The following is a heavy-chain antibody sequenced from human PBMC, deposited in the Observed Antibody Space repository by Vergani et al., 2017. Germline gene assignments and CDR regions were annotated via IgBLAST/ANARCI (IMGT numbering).Heavy chain of an antibody. J-gene: IGHJ4*02. CDR1: GFTFSSYA. CDR3: AKDRAEVVVASDE. Sequence: EVQLLESGGGLVQPGGSLRLSCAASGFTFSSYAMSWVRQAPGKGLEWVSAISGSGGSTYYTDSVKGRFTIARDNSKNTRELQMNSLRAEDTAGDYCAKDRAEVVVASDEWGQGTRVTV. D-gene: IGHD2-15*01. CDR2: ISGSGGST. V-gene: IGHV3-23*01.